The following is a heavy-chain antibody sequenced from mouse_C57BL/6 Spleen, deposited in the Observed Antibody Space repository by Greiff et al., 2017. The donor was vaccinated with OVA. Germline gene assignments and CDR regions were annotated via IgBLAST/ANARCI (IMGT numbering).Heavy chain of an antibody. V-gene: IGHV3-6*01. CDR3: ARAFYYDYDVWFAY. CDR1: GYSITSGYY. J-gene: IGHJ3*01. Sequence: EVQLQESGPGLVKPSQSLSLTCSVTGYSITSGYYWNWIRQFPGNKLEWMGYLSYDGSNNYNPSLKNRISITRDTSKNQFFLKLNSVTTEDTATYYCARAFYYDYDVWFAYWGQGTLVTVSA. CDR2: LSYDGSN. D-gene: IGHD2-4*01.